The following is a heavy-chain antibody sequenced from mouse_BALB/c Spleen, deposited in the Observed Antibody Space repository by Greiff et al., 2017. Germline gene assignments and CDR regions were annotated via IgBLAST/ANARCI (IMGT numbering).Heavy chain of an antibody. CDR3: ARLSLLRLRDYAMDY. CDR2: ISSGGGST. Sequence: EVMLVESGGGLVKPGGSLKLSCAASGFAFSSYDMSWVRQTPEKRLEWVAYISSGGGSTYYPDTVKGRFTISRDNAKNTLYLQMSSLKFEDTAMYYCARLSLLRLRDYAMDYWGQGTSVTVSS. J-gene: IGHJ4*01. CDR1: GFAFSSYD. D-gene: IGHD1-2*01. V-gene: IGHV5-12-1*01.